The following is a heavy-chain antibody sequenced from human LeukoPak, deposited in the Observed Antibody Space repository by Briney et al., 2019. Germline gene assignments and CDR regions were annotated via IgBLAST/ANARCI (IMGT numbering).Heavy chain of an antibody. Sequence: GASVKVSCKASGGTFSTDAITWVRQAPGQGLEWMGWISAYNGNTNYAQKFQGRVTITADESTSTAYMELSSLRSEDTAVYYCARVSGPAALLDYWGQGTLVTVSS. V-gene: IGHV1-69*13. CDR2: ISAYNGNT. D-gene: IGHD2-2*02. CDR3: ARVSGPAALLDY. CDR1: GGTFSTDA. J-gene: IGHJ4*02.